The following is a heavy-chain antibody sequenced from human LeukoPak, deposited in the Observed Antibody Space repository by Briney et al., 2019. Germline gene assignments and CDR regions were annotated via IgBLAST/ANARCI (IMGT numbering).Heavy chain of an antibody. CDR2: IYSGGST. CDR3: AREYGSGTGDY. D-gene: IGHD3-10*01. CDR1: GFTVSSNY. Sequence: GGSLRLSCAASGFTVSSNYMSWVRQAPGKGLEWVSVIYSGGSTYYADSVKGRFTISRDNSKNTLYLQMNSLRAEDTAVYYCAREYGSGTGDYWGQGTLATVSS. V-gene: IGHV3-53*01. J-gene: IGHJ4*02.